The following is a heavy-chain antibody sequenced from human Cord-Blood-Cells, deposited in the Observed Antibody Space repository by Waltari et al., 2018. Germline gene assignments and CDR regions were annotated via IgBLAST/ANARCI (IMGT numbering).Heavy chain of an antibody. Sequence: QVQLQQWGAGLLKPSETLSLPCAVYGGSFSGYSWSWIRQPPGKGLEWIGEINHSGSTNYNPSLKSRVTISVDTSKNQFSLKLSSVTAADTAVYYCARLYYFDYWGQGTLVTVSS. CDR2: INHSGST. J-gene: IGHJ4*02. CDR1: GGSFSGYS. V-gene: IGHV4-34*01. CDR3: ARLYYFDY.